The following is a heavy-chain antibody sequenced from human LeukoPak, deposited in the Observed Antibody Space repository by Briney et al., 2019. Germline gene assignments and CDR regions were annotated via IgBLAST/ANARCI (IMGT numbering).Heavy chain of an antibody. CDR1: GFTFSSYD. CDR2: IGTNADT. J-gene: IGHJ6*03. CDR3: ARGGDFGYSYGGYYYMDV. D-gene: IGHD5-18*01. Sequence: PGGSLRLSCAASGFTFSSYDMHWVRQTAGQGLEWVSTIGTNADTYYLASVKGRLTISRENAKNSLYLRMNSLRAGDTAVYYCARGGDFGYSYGGYYYMDVWGKGTTVTVSS. V-gene: IGHV3-13*01.